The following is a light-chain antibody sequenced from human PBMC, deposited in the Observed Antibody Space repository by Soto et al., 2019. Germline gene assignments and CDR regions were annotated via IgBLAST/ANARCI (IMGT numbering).Light chain of an antibody. V-gene: IGKV3-20*01. J-gene: IGKJ2*01. CDR2: GAS. Sequence: EIVLTQSPGTQSLSPGERATLSCRASQSVSSSYLAWYQQKPGQAPRLLIYGASSRATGIPDRFSGSGSGTDFTLTISRLEPEDFAVYYCQQYGNSQYTFGQGTKLEIK. CDR1: QSVSSSY. CDR3: QQYGNSQYT.